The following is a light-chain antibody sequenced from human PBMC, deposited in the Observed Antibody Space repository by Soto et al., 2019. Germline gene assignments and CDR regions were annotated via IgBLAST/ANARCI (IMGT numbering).Light chain of an antibody. J-gene: IGKJ4*01. V-gene: IGKV3-15*01. CDR1: QSVSSD. Sequence: EIVMTQSPATLSVSPGERVTLSCRASQSVSSDLAWYQQKPGQAPRLLINGASTRATGVPARFSGSGSGTEFTLTISSLQSEDFAVYYCQQQNSWPLTFGGGTKVDI. CDR2: GAS. CDR3: QQQNSWPLT.